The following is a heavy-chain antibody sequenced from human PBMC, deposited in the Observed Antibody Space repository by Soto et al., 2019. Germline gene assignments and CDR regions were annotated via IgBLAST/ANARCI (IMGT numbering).Heavy chain of an antibody. V-gene: IGHV4-39*01. Sequence: SETLSLTCTVSGGSISSSSYYWGWIRQPPGKGLEWIGSIYYSGSTYYNPSLKSRVTISVDTSKNQFSLKLSSVTAVDTAVYYCARPSGVTGTTGWFDPWGQGTLVTV. CDR1: GGSISSSSYY. J-gene: IGHJ5*02. CDR2: IYYSGST. D-gene: IGHD1-7*01. CDR3: ARPSGVTGTTGWFDP.